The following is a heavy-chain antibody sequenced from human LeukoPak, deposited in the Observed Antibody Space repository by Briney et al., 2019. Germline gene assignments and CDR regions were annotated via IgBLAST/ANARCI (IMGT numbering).Heavy chain of an antibody. Sequence: GGSLRLSCAASGFTFSSYWMSWVRQAPGKGLEWVANIKQDGSEKYYVDSVKGRFTISRDNAKNSLYLQMNSLRAEDTAVYYCARDGGSPLTTNWFDPWGQGTLVTVSS. CDR3: ARDGGSPLTTNWFDP. D-gene: IGHD3-3*01. CDR1: GFTFSSYW. J-gene: IGHJ5*02. CDR2: IKQDGSEK. V-gene: IGHV3-7*01.